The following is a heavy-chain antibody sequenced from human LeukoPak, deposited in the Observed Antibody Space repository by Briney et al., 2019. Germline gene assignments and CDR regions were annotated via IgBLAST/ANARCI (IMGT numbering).Heavy chain of an antibody. J-gene: IGHJ1*01. CDR1: GFTFSDYY. Sequence: GGSLRLSCAASGFTFSDYYMSWIRQAPGKGLEWVSYISSSGSTIYYADSVKGRFTISRDNAKNSLYLQMNVLRAEDTAVYYCARDPIYTFDGPEYFQHWGQGTLVTVSS. D-gene: IGHD2-2*02. CDR3: ARDPIYTFDGPEYFQH. V-gene: IGHV3-11*04. CDR2: ISSSGSTI.